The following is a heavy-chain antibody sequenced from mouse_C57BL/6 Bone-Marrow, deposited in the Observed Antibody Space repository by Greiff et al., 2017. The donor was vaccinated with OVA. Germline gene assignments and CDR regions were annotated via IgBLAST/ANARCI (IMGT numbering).Heavy chain of an antibody. CDR1: GFSFNTYA. Sequence: EVKLVESGGGLVQPKGSLKLSCAASGFSFNTYAMNWVRQAPGKGLEWVARIRSKSNNYATYYADSVKDRFTISRDDSESMLYLQMNNLKAEDAAMYYCVRHGAMDYWGQGTSVTVSS. V-gene: IGHV10-1*01. CDR2: IRSKSNNYAT. J-gene: IGHJ4*01. CDR3: VRHGAMDY.